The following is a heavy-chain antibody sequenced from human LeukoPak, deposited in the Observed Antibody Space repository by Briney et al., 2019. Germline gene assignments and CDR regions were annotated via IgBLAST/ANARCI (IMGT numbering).Heavy chain of an antibody. CDR2: INWKTGNG. D-gene: IGHD5-24*01. CDR1: GFTFSTYS. CDR3: TRRAARWQFDL. V-gene: IGHV3-9*01. Sequence: QPGGSLRLSCAASGFTFSTYSMSWVRQAPGRGLEWVSGINWKTGNGIYADSVKGRFTISRDNAKNSLYLQMSSLRAEDTALYYCTRRAARWQFDLWGRGTLLTVSS. J-gene: IGHJ2*01.